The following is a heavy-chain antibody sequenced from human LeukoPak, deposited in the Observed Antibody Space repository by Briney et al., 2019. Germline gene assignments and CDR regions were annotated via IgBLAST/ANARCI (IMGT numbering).Heavy chain of an antibody. V-gene: IGHV3-30*03. D-gene: IGHD3-10*01. CDR1: GFTFSSYG. J-gene: IGHJ6*03. CDR2: ISYDGSNK. Sequence: PGGSLRLSCAASGFTFSSYGMHWVRQAPGKGLEWVAVISYDGSNKYYADSVKGRFTISRDNSKNSLYLQMNSLTAEDTAVYYCVRDRSLGSQFYYYIDVWGKGTTVTVSS. CDR3: VRDRSLGSQFYYYIDV.